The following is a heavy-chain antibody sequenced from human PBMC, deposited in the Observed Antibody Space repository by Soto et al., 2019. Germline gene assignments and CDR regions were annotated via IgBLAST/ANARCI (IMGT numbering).Heavy chain of an antibody. CDR3: AHRYGGNYYRWYFDS. CDR1: GFSFSTSGMC. J-gene: IGHJ4*02. V-gene: IGHV2-70*12. CDR2: IDWDDDK. Sequence: SGPTLVNPTQTLTLTCTFSGFSFSTSGMCVSWIRQPPGKALEWLALIDWDDDKYYSTSLKTRLTITKDTSKNQVVLTMTDLDPVDTATYFCAHRYGGNYYRWYFDSWGQGTLVTVSS. D-gene: IGHD1-26*01.